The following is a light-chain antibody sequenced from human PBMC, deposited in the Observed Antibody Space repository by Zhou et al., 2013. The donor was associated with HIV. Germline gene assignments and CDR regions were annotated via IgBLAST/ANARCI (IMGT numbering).Light chain of an antibody. Sequence: DIQMTQSPSSLSASAGDRVTITCRASQDISTYLAWYQHRPGKNPRLLIYAASTLQSGVPSRFSGSGSGTNFTLTISSLQPEDVATYYCLQHNSYPPGFGGGTKVEIK. CDR3: LQHNSYPPG. CDR2: AAS. J-gene: IGKJ4*01. CDR1: QDISTY. V-gene: IGKV1-27*01.